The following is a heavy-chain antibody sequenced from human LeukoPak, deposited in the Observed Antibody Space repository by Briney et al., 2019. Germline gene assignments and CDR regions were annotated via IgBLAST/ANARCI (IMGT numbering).Heavy chain of an antibody. CDR2: IYYSGST. Sequence: SETLSLTCTVSGGSISISSYYWGWIRQPPGKGLEWIGSIYYSGSTYYNPSLKSRVTISVDTSKNQFSLKLSSVTAADTAVYYCASSPNHIVGTPTPGDYWGQGTLVTVSS. D-gene: IGHD1-26*01. J-gene: IGHJ4*02. V-gene: IGHV4-39*01. CDR3: ASSPNHIVGTPTPGDY. CDR1: GGSISISSYY.